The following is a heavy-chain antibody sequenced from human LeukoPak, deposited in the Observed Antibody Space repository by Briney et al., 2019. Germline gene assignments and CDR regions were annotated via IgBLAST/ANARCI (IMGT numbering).Heavy chain of an antibody. CDR1: GGSINSSNW. J-gene: IGHJ4*02. CDR3: ARAGPYSSSWYSDY. V-gene: IGHV4-4*02. Sequence: SETLSLTCAVSGGSINSSNWWSWVRQTPGKGLEWIGEIYYSGRTNYNPSLKSRVTIPVDKPKNQFSLKLSSVTAADTAVYYCARAGPYSSSWYSDYWGQGTLVTVSS. CDR2: IYYSGRT. D-gene: IGHD6-13*01.